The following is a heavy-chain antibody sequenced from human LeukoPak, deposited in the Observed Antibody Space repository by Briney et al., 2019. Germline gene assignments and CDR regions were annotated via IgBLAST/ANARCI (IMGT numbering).Heavy chain of an antibody. V-gene: IGHV3-7*03. CDR2: IRQDGDTK. Sequence: GGSLRLSCAASGFPFNAYWMTWVRQAPGKGLEWVANIRQDGDTKYYVDSVKGRFTISRDNAMNSLYLQMNSLRAEGTAIYYCARSLPYGTTWYGRSDSWGQGTLVTVSS. CDR3: ARSLPYGTTWYGRSDS. J-gene: IGHJ4*02. D-gene: IGHD6-13*01. CDR1: GFPFNAYW.